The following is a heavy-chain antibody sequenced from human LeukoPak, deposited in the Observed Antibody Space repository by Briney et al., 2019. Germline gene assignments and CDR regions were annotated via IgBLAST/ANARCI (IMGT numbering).Heavy chain of an antibody. D-gene: IGHD6-13*01. V-gene: IGHV1-2*02. J-gene: IGHJ1*01. Sequence: ASVKVSCKASGYTFTGYYMHWVRQAPGQGLEWMGWINPNSGGTNYAQKFQGRVTMTRDTSISTAYMELSRLRSDDTAVYYCARDLVGIAAAAYFQHWGQGTLVTVSS. CDR2: INPNSGGT. CDR1: GYTFTGYY. CDR3: ARDLVGIAAAAYFQH.